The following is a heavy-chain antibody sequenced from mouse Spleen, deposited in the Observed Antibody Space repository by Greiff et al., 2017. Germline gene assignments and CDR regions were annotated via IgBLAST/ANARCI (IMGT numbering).Heavy chain of an antibody. D-gene: IGHD2-4*01. CDR1: GYTFTSYW. V-gene: IGHV1-64*01. CDR2: IHPNSGST. CDR3: ARATMITTAWFAY. J-gene: IGHJ3*01. Sequence: QVQLQQPGAELVKPGASVKLSCKASGYTFTSYWMHWVKQRPGQGLEWIGMIHPNSGSTNYNEKFKSKATLTVDKSSSTAYMQLSSLTSEDSAVYYCARATMITTAWFAYWGQGTLVTVSA.